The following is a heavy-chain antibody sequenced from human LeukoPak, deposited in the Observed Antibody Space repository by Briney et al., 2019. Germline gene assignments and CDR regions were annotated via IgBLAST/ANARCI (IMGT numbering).Heavy chain of an antibody. CDR1: GFTFSSYT. V-gene: IGHV3-43*01. D-gene: IGHD3-10*02. CDR3: AKELDTMFFDY. Sequence: QPGGSLRLSCAASGFTFSSYTIHWVRQAPGKGLEWVSLAGWAGGTTFYPDSVRGRFTISRDSGRKSVYLQMNSLTTDDTAFYFCAKELDTMFFDYWGQGALVTVSS. CDR2: AGWAGGTT. J-gene: IGHJ4*02.